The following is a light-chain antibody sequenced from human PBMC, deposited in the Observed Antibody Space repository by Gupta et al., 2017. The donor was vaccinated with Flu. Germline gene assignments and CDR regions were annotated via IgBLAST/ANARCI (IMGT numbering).Light chain of an antibody. J-gene: IGLJ2*01. CDR3: CSYAGSYTFV. Sequence: QSALTQPRAVSGFPGHSVTISCTGVGSDVGAYNYVSWYQRHPGKAPKLIIFDVTKRPSGIPDRFSGSKSGNTASLTISGLQAADEADYYCCSYAGSYTFVFGGGTKVTVL. CDR2: DVT. V-gene: IGLV2-11*01. CDR1: GSDVGAYNY.